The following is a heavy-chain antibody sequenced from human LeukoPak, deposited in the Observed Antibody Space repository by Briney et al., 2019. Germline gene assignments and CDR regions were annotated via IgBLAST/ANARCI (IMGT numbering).Heavy chain of an antibody. J-gene: IGHJ4*02. CDR2: ISDGSSTI. V-gene: IGHV3-48*02. CDR1: GFTFSNCN. Sequence: GGSLRLSCAASGFTFSNCNLNWVRQAPGKGLEWVSYISDGSSTIYYADSVRGRFTISRDNAKNSLYLQINSLRDEDTAVYYCARETVGLDYWGQGTLVTVSS. CDR3: ARETVGLDY. D-gene: IGHD4-23*01.